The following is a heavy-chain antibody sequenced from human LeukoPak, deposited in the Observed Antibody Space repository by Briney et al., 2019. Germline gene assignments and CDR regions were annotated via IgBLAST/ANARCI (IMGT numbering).Heavy chain of an antibody. J-gene: IGHJ4*02. CDR3: ARDRSGWFY. D-gene: IGHD6-19*01. CDR1: GGSIIISDYY. CDR2: MYYSGST. V-gene: IGHV4-39*07. Sequence: SETLSLTCTVSGGSIIISDYYWGWIRQPPGKGLEWIGSMYYSGSTNYNPSLKSRVTISVDTSKNQFSLKLSSVTAADTAVYYCARDRSGWFYWGQGTLVTVSS.